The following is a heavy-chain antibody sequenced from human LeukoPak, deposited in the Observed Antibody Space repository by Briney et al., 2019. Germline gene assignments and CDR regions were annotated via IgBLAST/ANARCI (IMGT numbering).Heavy chain of an antibody. CDR1: GFTFSSYS. CDR2: ISSSSSYI. J-gene: IGHJ4*02. D-gene: IGHD2-15*01. V-gene: IGHV3-21*01. CDR3: ARGYCSGGSCN. Sequence: GGSLRLTCAASGFTFSSYSMNWVRQAPGKGLEWVSSISSSSSYIYYADSVKGRFTISRDNAKNSLYLQMNSLRAEDTAVYYCARGYCSGGSCNWGQGTLVTVSS.